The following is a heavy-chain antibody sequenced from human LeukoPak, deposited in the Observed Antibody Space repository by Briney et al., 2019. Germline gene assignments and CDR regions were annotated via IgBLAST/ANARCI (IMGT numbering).Heavy chain of an antibody. CDR2: ISYDGSNK. Sequence: GGSLRLSCAASGFTFSSYGMHWVRQAPGKGLEWVAVISYDGSNKYYADSVKGRFTISRDNSKNTLHLQMNSLRAEDTAVYYCAKQISSSWYYFDYWGQGTLVTVSS. CDR3: AKQISSSWYYFDY. V-gene: IGHV3-30*18. J-gene: IGHJ4*02. CDR1: GFTFSSYG. D-gene: IGHD6-13*01.